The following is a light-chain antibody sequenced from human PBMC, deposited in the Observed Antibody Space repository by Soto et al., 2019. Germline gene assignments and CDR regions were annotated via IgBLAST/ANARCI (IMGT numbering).Light chain of an antibody. CDR3: QHSYSTPLT. CDR1: QSISSY. V-gene: IGKV1-39*01. CDR2: AAS. Sequence: DIQMTQSPSSLSASVGDRVTITCRASQSISSYLNWYQQKPGKAPQLLIYAASSLQSGVPSRFSGSGSGTDFTLTISSLQPEDFATYYCQHSYSTPLTFGGGTKVEIK. J-gene: IGKJ4*01.